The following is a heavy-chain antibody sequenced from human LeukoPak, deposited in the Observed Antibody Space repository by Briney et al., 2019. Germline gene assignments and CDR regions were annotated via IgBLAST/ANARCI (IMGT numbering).Heavy chain of an antibody. CDR3: ARALCGGDCYGENWFDP. CDR1: GGSISSSSYY. D-gene: IGHD2-21*02. J-gene: IGHJ5*02. CDR2: IYYSGST. Sequence: PSETLSLTCTASGGSISSSSYYWGWIRQPPGKGLEWIGSIYYSGSTYYNLSLKSRVTISVDTSKNQFSLKLSSVTAADTAVCYCARALCGGDCYGENWFDPWGQGTLVTVSS. V-gene: IGHV4-39*01.